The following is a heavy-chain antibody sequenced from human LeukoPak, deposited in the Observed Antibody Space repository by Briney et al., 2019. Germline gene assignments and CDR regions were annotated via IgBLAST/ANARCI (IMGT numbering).Heavy chain of an antibody. CDR2: IYTSGST. Sequence: PSETLSLTCTVSGGSISSYYWSWIRQPAGKGLEWIGRIYTSGSTNYNPSLKSRVTMSVDTSKNQFSLKLSSVTAADTAVYYCARERYYDSSGYYYTYYFDYWGQGTLVTVSS. J-gene: IGHJ4*02. CDR1: GGSISSYY. CDR3: ARERYYDSSGYYYTYYFDY. D-gene: IGHD3-22*01. V-gene: IGHV4-4*07.